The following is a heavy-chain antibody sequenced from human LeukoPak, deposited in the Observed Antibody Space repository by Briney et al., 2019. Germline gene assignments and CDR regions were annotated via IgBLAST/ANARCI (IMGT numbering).Heavy chain of an antibody. CDR1: GFNVGSLW. CDR2: ISSSSSYK. V-gene: IGHV3-21*01. Sequence: GGSLRLSCGASGFNVGSLWMHWVRQVPGKGLEWVSSISSSSSYKNYADSVRGRFTISRDNAKNSLYLQMNSLRAEDTAVYYCASYFPRQWLVGYFDYWGQGTLVTVSS. J-gene: IGHJ4*02. D-gene: IGHD6-19*01. CDR3: ASYFPRQWLVGYFDY.